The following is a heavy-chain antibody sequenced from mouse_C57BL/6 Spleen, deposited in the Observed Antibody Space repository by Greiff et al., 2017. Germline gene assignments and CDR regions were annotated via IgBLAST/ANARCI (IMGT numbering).Heavy chain of an antibody. CDR2: INPNNGGT. J-gene: IGHJ1*03. Sequence: EVQLQQSGPELVKPGASVKISCKASGYTFTDYYMNWVKQSPGKSLEWIGDINPNNGGTSYNQKFKGKATLTVDKSSSKAYMELRSLTSEDSAVYYCARPYYYYGSSHWYFDVWGTGTTVTVSS. V-gene: IGHV1-26*01. D-gene: IGHD1-1*01. CDR3: ARPYYYYGSSHWYFDV. CDR1: GYTFTDYY.